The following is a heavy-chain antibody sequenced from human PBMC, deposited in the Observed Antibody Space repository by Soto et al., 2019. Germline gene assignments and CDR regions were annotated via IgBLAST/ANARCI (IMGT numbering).Heavy chain of an antibody. Sequence: SETLSLTCAVYGGSFSGYYWSWIRQPPGKGLEWIGEINHSGSTNYNPSLKSRATISVDTSKNQFSLKLSSVTAADTAVYYCARGLDWNRFDYWGQGTLVTVSS. J-gene: IGHJ4*02. D-gene: IGHD1-1*01. CDR2: INHSGST. CDR1: GGSFSGYY. V-gene: IGHV4-34*01. CDR3: ARGLDWNRFDY.